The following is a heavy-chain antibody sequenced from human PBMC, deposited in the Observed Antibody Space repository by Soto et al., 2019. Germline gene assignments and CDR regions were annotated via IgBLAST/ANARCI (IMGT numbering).Heavy chain of an antibody. Sequence: PGGSLRLSCAASGFTFSSYSMNWVRQAPGKGLEWVSSISSSSSYIYYADSVKGRFTISRDNAKNSLYLQMNSLRAEDTAVYYCASPYSSSNDYYLDYWGQGTLVTVSS. CDR2: ISSSSSYI. CDR1: GFTFSSYS. CDR3: ASPYSSSNDYYLDY. V-gene: IGHV3-21*01. J-gene: IGHJ4*02. D-gene: IGHD6-13*01.